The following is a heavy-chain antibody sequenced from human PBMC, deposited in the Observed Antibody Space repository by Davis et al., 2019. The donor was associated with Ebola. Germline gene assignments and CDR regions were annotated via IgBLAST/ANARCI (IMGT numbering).Heavy chain of an antibody. V-gene: IGHV3-23*01. CDR1: GFTFSTNA. J-gene: IGHJ6*03. D-gene: IGHD2-2*01. CDR3: ARAPAANYYYYMDV. Sequence: PGGSLRLSCAASGFTFSTNAMRWVRQAPWKGLEWLSAISGSGGSTYYADSVKGRFTISRDNAKNSLYLQMNSLRAEGTAVYYCARAPAANYYYYMDVWGKGTTVTVSS. CDR2: ISGSGGST.